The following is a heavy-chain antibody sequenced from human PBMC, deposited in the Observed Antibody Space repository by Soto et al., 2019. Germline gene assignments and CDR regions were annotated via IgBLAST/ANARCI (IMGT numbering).Heavy chain of an antibody. CDR1: GYTFTSYG. J-gene: IGHJ6*02. CDR2: ISAYNGNT. D-gene: IGHD6-13*01. CDR3: ARSPLQLGYYYYYYGMDV. Sequence: ASVKVSCKDSGYTFTSYGISWVRQATRQGLEWMGWISAYNGNTNYAQKLQGRVTMTTDTSTSTAYMELRSLRSDDTAVYYCARSPLQLGYYYYYYGMDVWGQGTTVTVSS. V-gene: IGHV1-18*01.